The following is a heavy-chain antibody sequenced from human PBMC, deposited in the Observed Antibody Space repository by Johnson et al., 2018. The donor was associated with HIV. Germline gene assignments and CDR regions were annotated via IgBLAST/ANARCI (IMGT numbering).Heavy chain of an antibody. CDR3: AKVRRPGGVRDVFDI. CDR1: GFTFSSYA. Sequence: QMQLVESGGGVVQPGRSLRLSCAASGFTFSSYAMHWVRQAPGKGLEWVAVIYYDGTNKHYADSVKGRFTISRDNSKNTLFLQMNSLRAEDTAVYYCAKVRRPGGVRDVFDIWGQGTTVTVSS. J-gene: IGHJ3*02. D-gene: IGHD2-8*02. V-gene: IGHV3-30*04. CDR2: IYYDGTNK.